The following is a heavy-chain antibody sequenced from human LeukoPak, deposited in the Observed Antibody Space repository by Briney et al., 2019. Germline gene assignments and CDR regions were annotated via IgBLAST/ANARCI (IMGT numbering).Heavy chain of an antibody. CDR1: GGSISSYY. J-gene: IGHJ6*03. CDR3: ARVLKYYYYMDV. Sequence: PSETLSLTCTVSGGSISSYYWSWIRQPPGKGLEWIGYIYYSGSTNYNPSLKGRVTISVDTSKNQFSLKLSSVTAADTAVYYCARVLKYYYYMDVWGKGTTVTVSS. CDR2: IYYSGST. V-gene: IGHV4-59*08. D-gene: IGHD3-10*01.